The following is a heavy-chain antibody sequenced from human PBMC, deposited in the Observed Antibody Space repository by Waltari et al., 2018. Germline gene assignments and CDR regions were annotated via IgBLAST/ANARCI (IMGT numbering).Heavy chain of an antibody. J-gene: IGHJ5*02. CDR3: ARDRAPLGIVVVPAAYNWFDP. Sequence: QVQLVQSGAEVKKPGASVKVSCKASGYTFTGYYMHWVRQAPGQGLEWMGRINPNSGGTNYAQKFQGRVTMTRDTSISTAYMELSRLGSDDTAVYYCARDRAPLGIVVVPAAYNWFDPWGQGTLVTVSS. D-gene: IGHD2-2*01. V-gene: IGHV1-2*06. CDR1: GYTFTGYY. CDR2: INPNSGGT.